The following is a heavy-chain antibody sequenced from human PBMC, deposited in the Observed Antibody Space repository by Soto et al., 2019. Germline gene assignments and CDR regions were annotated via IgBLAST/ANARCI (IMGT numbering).Heavy chain of an antibody. V-gene: IGHV3-74*01. J-gene: IGHJ4*02. CDR3: VRDSHGDY. CDR1: GFTFSNYW. CDR2: IDHDGPT. Sequence: EVQLVESGGGLVQPGGSLRLSCAGSGFTFSNYWMHWVRQAPGKGLEWVSRIDHDGPTDYADSVWSRFTISRDNAENTQYLQINSLGAEDTAVYYCVRDSHGDYWGQGTLVTVSS.